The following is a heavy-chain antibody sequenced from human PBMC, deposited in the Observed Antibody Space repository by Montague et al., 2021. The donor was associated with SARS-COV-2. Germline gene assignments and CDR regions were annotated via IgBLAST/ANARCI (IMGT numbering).Heavy chain of an antibody. V-gene: IGHV4-39*01. CDR3: ARRGRGSDISTGYRDGFDT. Sequence: SETLSLTCTVSGGSIGSNTNYWNWIRQPPGKGLEWIGSPSYSGTTYYNPSLKSRVTISVDTSKNQFSLKLSSVTATDTAVYYCARRGRGSDISTGYRDGFDTWGRGTMVTVSS. CDR1: GGSIGSNTNY. D-gene: IGHD3-9*01. CDR2: PSYSGTT. J-gene: IGHJ3*02.